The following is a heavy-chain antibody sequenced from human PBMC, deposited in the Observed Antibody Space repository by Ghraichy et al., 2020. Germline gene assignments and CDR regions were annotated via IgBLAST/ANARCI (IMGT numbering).Heavy chain of an antibody. J-gene: IGHJ5*02. CDR3: ARGLYYDFWSGYRNWFDP. Sequence: ESLNISCAVYGGSFSGYYWSWIRQPPGKGLEWIGEINHSGSTNYNPSLKSRVTISVDTSKNQFSLKLSSVTAADTAVYYCARGLYYDFWSGYRNWFDPWGQGTLVTVSS. V-gene: IGHV4-34*01. D-gene: IGHD3-3*01. CDR1: GGSFSGYY. CDR2: INHSGST.